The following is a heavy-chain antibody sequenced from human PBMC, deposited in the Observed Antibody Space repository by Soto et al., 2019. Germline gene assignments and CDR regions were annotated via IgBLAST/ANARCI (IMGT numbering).Heavy chain of an antibody. D-gene: IGHD4-4*01. CDR3: ARAPYSNAWYRFDL. CDR2: IKHDGSVQ. J-gene: IGHJ4*02. CDR1: GFTFSGYW. Sequence: GGSLRLSCEASGFTFSGYWMSWVRQAPGKGLEWVADIKHDGSVQYYVDSVKGRLTISRDNAKKQLYLQMNGLRAEDTALYYCARAPYSNAWYRFDLWGQGTLVTVSS. V-gene: IGHV3-7*03.